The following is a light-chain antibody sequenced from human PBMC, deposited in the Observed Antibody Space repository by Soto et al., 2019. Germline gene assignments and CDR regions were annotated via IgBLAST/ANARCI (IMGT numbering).Light chain of an antibody. CDR3: QQRSNWPPYT. J-gene: IGKJ2*01. Sequence: EIVLTQSPATLSLSPGERATLSCRASQSVSSYLAWYQQKPGQAPRLLIYDASNRATGIPARFSGSGSGTDSTLLISSLEPEDFAVYYCQQRSNWPPYTFGQGTKLEIK. CDR1: QSVSSY. CDR2: DAS. V-gene: IGKV3-11*01.